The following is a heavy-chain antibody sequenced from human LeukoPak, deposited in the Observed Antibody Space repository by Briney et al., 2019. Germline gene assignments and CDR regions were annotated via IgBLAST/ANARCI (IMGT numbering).Heavy chain of an antibody. D-gene: IGHD4-23*01. Sequence: PSETLSLTCTVSGGSISSYYWSWLRQPPGKGLEWIGYIYYSGSTNYNPSLKSRVTISVDTSKNQFSLKLSSVTAAGTAVYFCARQNGYGGKIDYWGQGTLVTVSS. CDR3: ARQNGYGGKIDY. V-gene: IGHV4-59*01. CDR1: GGSISSYY. J-gene: IGHJ4*02. CDR2: IYYSGST.